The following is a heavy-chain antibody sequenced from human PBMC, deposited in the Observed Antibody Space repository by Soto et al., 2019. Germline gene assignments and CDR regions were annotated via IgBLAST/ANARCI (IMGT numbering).Heavy chain of an antibody. Sequence: EVQLVESGGGLVQPGGSLRLSCAASGFTFSSYWMSWVRQAPGKGLGWVATINQDGSSKSYVDSVKGLFTISRDNAKNSLYLQMHGLRAEDTAGYYCVRDIRGSSSTNWGQGTLLTVSS. CDR3: VRDIRGSSSTN. CDR2: INQDGSSK. V-gene: IGHV3-7*01. J-gene: IGHJ4*02. D-gene: IGHD6-13*01. CDR1: GFTFSSYW.